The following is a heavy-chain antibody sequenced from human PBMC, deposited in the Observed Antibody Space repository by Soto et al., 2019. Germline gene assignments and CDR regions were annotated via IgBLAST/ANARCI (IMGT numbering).Heavy chain of an antibody. CDR1: GFTFSHYW. V-gene: IGHV3-7*01. J-gene: IGHJ4*02. D-gene: IGHD3-16*01. Sequence: EVLLVESGGGLVQPGGSLRLSCAASGFTFSHYWMTWVRQAPGKGLEWVANMKEDGSDKNYVDSVKGRFTISRDNAKNSLYLQMNSLRAEDTAMYYCARGGSESDYWGQGTLVTVSS. CDR3: ARGGSESDY. CDR2: MKEDGSDK.